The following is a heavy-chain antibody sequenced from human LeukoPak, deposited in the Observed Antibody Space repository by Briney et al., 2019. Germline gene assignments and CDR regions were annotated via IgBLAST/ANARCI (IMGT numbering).Heavy chain of an antibody. Sequence: GASVKVSCKASGYTFTAFLMHWVRQAPGQGVEWMGCIHPNSGGTKYAQKFQGRVTMTRDTSINTAYMDLDRLISDDAAVYYCAREGLGATKNFDYWGQGTPVIVSS. D-gene: IGHD1-26*01. J-gene: IGHJ4*02. CDR3: AREGLGATKNFDY. CDR2: IHPNSGGT. V-gene: IGHV1-2*02. CDR1: GYTFTAFL.